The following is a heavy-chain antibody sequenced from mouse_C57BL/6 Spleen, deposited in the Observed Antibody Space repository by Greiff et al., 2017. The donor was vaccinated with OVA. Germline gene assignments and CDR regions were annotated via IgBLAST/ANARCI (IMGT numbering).Heavy chain of an antibody. D-gene: IGHD1-1*01. CDR2: IDPSDSET. CDR3: AKSPYYFDYAMDY. Sequence: VQLQQPGAELVRPGSSVKLSCKASGYTFTSYWIHWVKQRPIQGLEWIGNIDPSDSETHYNQKFKDKATLTVDKSSSTAYMQLSSLTSEDSAVYYCAKSPYYFDYAMDYWGQGTSVTVSS. V-gene: IGHV1-52*01. J-gene: IGHJ4*01. CDR1: GYTFTSYW.